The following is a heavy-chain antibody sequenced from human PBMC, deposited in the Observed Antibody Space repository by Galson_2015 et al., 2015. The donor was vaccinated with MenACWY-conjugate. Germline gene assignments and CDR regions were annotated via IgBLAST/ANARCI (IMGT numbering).Heavy chain of an antibody. D-gene: IGHD6-19*01. CDR2: IYSGGST. Sequence: SLRLSCAASGFTVSSNYMSWVRQAPGKGLEWVSVIYSGGSTYYADSVKGRFTISRDNSKNTLYLEMNSLRAEDTAVYYCARVNNSGYFDYWGQGTLVTVSS. CDR3: ARVNNSGYFDY. CDR1: GFTVSSNY. V-gene: IGHV3-66*02. J-gene: IGHJ4*02.